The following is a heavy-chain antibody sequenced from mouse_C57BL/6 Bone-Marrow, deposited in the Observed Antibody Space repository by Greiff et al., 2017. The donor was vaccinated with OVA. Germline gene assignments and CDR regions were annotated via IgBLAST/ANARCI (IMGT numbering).Heavy chain of an antibody. J-gene: IGHJ1*03. V-gene: IGHV1-54*01. D-gene: IGHD1-1*01. CDR2: INPGSGGT. CDR3: AITTVVPLYWYFDV. Sequence: QVQLKESGAELVRPGTSVKVSCKASGYAFTDYLIEWVKQRPGQGLEWIGVINPGSGGTNYNEKFKGKATLTADKSSSTAYMQLSSLTSEDSAVHFCAITTVVPLYWYFDVWGTGTTVTVSS. CDR1: GYAFTDYL.